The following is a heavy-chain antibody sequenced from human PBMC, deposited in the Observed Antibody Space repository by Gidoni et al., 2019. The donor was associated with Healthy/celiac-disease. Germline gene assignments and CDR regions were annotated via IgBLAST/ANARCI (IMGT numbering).Heavy chain of an antibody. J-gene: IGHJ5*02. CDR1: GFTFSSYW. D-gene: IGHD2-2*01. V-gene: IGHV3-74*01. Sequence: EVQLVESGGGLVQPGGSLRLSCAASGFTFSSYWMHWVRQAPGKGLVWVSRINSDGSSTSYADSVKGRFTIARDNAKNTLYLQMNSLRAEDTAVYYCARGGHCSSTSCDWFDPWGQGTLVTVSS. CDR3: ARGGHCSSTSCDWFDP. CDR2: INSDGSST.